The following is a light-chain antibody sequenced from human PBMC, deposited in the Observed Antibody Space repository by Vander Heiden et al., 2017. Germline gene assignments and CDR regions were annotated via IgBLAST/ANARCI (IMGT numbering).Light chain of an antibody. CDR3: MQALQTPPT. CDR2: LGS. J-gene: IGKJ1*01. CDR1: QSLLHSNGYNY. Sequence: DIVMTQSPLSLPVTPGEPASISCRSSQSLLHSNGYNYLDWYLQKPGQSPQLLIYLGSNRASGVPDRFSGSGSGTDFTLKISRVEAEDVGVYYCMQALQTPPTFGQGTKVVIK. V-gene: IGKV2-28*01.